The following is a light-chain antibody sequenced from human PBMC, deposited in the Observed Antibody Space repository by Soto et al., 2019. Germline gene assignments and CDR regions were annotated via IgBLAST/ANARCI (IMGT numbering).Light chain of an antibody. Sequence: EMVMTQSPGTLSVSPGERSTLSCGASQTVGRDYLAWYQHKPGQAPRLLIYGISNRATGIPDRFSGSGSGTEFTLTISSVQPEDVAIYYCQQYTNWPITFGQGTRLEI. CDR2: GIS. CDR3: QQYTNWPIT. V-gene: IGKV3D-15*01. CDR1: QTVGRDY. J-gene: IGKJ5*01.